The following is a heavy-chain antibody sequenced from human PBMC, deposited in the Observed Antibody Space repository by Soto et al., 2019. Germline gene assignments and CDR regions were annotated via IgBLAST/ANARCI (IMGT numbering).Heavy chain of an antibody. V-gene: IGHV3-7*03. D-gene: IGHD6-13*01. J-gene: IGHJ5*02. Sequence: EVQLVESGGGLVQPGGSLRLSCAASGFTFSSYWMSWVREAPGKGLEWVANIKQDGSEKYYVDSVKGRFTISRDNAKNTPYPQMNSLRAEDTAVYDCAGVAAAGRYTWFDPWGQGTLVTVSS. CDR1: GFTFSSYW. CDR2: IKQDGSEK. CDR3: AGVAAAGRYTWFDP.